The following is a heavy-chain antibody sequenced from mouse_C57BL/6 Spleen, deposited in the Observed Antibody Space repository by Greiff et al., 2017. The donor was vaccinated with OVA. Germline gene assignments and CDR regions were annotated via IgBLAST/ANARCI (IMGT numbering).Heavy chain of an antibody. CDR2: IYPGDGDT. CDR3: ARRPHYYGSSYVDWYFDV. V-gene: IGHV1-80*01. J-gene: IGHJ1*03. CDR1: GHAFSSYW. D-gene: IGHD1-1*01. Sequence: QVQLQQSGAELVKPGASVKISCKASGHAFSSYWMNWVKQRPGKGLEWIGQIYPGDGDTNYNGKFKGKATLTADKSSSTAYMQLSSLTSEDSAVYFCARRPHYYGSSYVDWYFDVWGTGTTVTVSS.